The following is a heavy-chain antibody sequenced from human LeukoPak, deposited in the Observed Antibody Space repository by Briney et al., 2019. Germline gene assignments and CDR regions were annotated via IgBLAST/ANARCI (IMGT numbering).Heavy chain of an antibody. V-gene: IGHV3-48*03. Sequence: GGSLRLSCTASGFTFDFYEMNWVRQAPGKGLEWVSYISSSGSTIYYADSVKGRFTISRDNAKNLLYLQMNSLRAEDTAVYYCAREVVIAAAGTDAFDIWGQGTMVTVSS. CDR2: ISSSGSTI. D-gene: IGHD6-13*01. CDR3: AREVVIAAAGTDAFDI. J-gene: IGHJ3*02. CDR1: GFTFDFYE.